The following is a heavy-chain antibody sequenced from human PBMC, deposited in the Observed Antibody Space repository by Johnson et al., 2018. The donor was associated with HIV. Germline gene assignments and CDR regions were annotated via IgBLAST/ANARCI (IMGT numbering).Heavy chain of an antibody. CDR2: INSDGSST. CDR1: GFTFSSYW. V-gene: IGHV3-74*01. CDR3: ARDLHDSSGYYYEGDAFDI. Sequence: VQLVESGGGVVQPGRSLRLSCAASGFTFSSYWMHWVRQAPGKGLVWVSRINSDGSSTSYADSVKGRFPISRDNAKNTLYLQMNSLRAEDTAVYYCARDLHDSSGYYYEGDAFDIWGQGTMVTVSS. J-gene: IGHJ3*02. D-gene: IGHD3-22*01.